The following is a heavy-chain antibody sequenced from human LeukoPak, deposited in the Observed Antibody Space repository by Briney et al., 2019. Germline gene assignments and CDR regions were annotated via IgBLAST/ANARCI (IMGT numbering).Heavy chain of an antibody. V-gene: IGHV5-51*01. CDR3: AGATYDSSGLFDY. CDR1: GYNFTIYW. J-gene: IGHJ4*02. D-gene: IGHD3-22*01. Sequence: GESLKISCKGSGYNFTIYWIGWVRQMPGKGLEWMGIIYPGDSDTRYSPSFQGQVTISADKSISTAYLQWSSLKASDTAMYYCAGATYDSSGLFDYWGQGTLVTVSS. CDR2: IYPGDSDT.